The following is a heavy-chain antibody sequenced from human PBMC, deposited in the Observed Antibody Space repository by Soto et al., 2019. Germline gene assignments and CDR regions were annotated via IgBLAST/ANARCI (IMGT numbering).Heavy chain of an antibody. CDR1: GFTFRDYY. Sequence: GSLRLSCAASGFTFRDYYRSCIRQAPGKGMERVSYSSSSGSTIYYVDSVNGRFTIPRDNAKNSLYMQMHSLRAEDPAVYYCARITHLFWVIPFFDRWGQVSMVIVSS. CDR2: SSSSGSTI. V-gene: IGHV3-11*01. D-gene: IGHD3-3*01. J-gene: IGHJ5*02. CDR3: ARITHLFWVIPFFDR.